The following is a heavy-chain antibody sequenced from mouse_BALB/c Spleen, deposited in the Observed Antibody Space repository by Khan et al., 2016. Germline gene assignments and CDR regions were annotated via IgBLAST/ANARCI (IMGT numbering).Heavy chain of an antibody. CDR2: INPSSGYT. V-gene: IGHV1-4*01. CDR1: GYTFTSYT. Sequence: QIQLVQSGAELARPGASVKMSCKAPGYTFTSYTMHWVKQRPGQGLEWIGYINPSSGYTNYNQKFKDKATLTADKSSSTAYMQLSSLTSEDSAVXYCAREAYGAWFAYWGQGTLVTVSA. D-gene: IGHD1-1*01. J-gene: IGHJ3*01. CDR3: AREAYGAWFAY.